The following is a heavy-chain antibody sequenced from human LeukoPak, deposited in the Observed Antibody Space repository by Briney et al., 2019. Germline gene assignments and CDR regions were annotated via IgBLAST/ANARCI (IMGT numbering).Heavy chain of an antibody. D-gene: IGHD1-26*01. CDR3: ASPNGTVGAYSAFDI. Sequence: SETLSLTCTVSGGSISSSSYYWGWIRQPPGKGLEWIGSINYSGSTYHNPSLKSRITISVAASKNQFSLKLSSVTAADTAVYFCASPNGTVGAYSAFDIWGQGTMVTVSS. V-gene: IGHV4-39*01. J-gene: IGHJ3*02. CDR1: GGSISSSSYY. CDR2: INYSGST.